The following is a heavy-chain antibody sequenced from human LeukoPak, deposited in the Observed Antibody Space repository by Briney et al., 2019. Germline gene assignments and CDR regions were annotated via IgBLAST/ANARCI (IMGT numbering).Heavy chain of an antibody. CDR2: IYHTGST. J-gene: IGHJ4*02. CDR1: GYAISSGYY. D-gene: IGHD3-3*01. V-gene: IGHV4-38-2*02. CDR3: ANDFWSGYPSDF. Sequence: SETLSLTCTVSGYAISSGYYWGWIRQPPGKGLEWIGTIYHTGSTYYNPSLKSRVTISLDTSKNQFSLKLSSVTAADTAVYYCANDFWSGYPSDFWGQGTLVTVSS.